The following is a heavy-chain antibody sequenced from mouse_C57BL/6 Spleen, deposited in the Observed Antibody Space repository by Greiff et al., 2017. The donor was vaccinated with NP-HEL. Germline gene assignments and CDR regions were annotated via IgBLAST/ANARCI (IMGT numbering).Heavy chain of an antibody. V-gene: IGHV14-4*01. Sequence: EVQLQQSGAELVRPGASVKLSCTASGFNIKDDYMHWVKQRPEQGLEWIGWIDPENGDTEYASKFQGKATITADTSSNTAYLQLSSLTSEDTAVYYCTTFYYGSSYWGQGTLVTVSA. D-gene: IGHD1-1*01. CDR1: GFNIKDDY. CDR3: TTFYYGSSY. J-gene: IGHJ3*01. CDR2: IDPENGDT.